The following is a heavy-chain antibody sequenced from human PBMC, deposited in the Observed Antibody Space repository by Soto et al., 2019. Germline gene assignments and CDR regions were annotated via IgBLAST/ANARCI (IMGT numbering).Heavy chain of an antibody. CDR2: IYWDDDK. Sequence: QITLKESGPTLVKPPQTLTLTCTFSGFSLSTSGVGVGWIRQPPGKALEWLGLIYWDDDKRYSPSLKSRLTITKDPSKNQVVLTMTNMDPVDTATYYCARSRGKVGAYYYFDYWGQGTLVTVSS. V-gene: IGHV2-5*02. CDR3: ARSRGKVGAYYYFDY. D-gene: IGHD1-26*01. CDR1: GFSLSTSGVG. J-gene: IGHJ4*02.